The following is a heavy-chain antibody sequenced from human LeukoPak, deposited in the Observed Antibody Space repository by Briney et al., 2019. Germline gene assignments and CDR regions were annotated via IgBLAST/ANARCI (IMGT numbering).Heavy chain of an antibody. CDR2: IYYSGSS. CDR3: ARVPRSYYYYYYMDV. J-gene: IGHJ6*03. V-gene: IGHV4-59*01. Sequence: SSETLSLTCTVSGGSISSYYWSWIRQPPGKGLEWLGYIYYSGSSNYNPSLKSRVTMSADTSKNQFSLKLSSVTAADTAVYYCARVPRSYYYYYYMDVWGKGTTVTVSS. CDR1: GGSISSYY.